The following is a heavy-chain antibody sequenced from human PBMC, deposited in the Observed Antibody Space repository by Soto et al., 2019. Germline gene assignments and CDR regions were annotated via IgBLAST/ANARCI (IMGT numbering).Heavy chain of an antibody. CDR1: GGSISSSSYY. V-gene: IGHV4-39*01. D-gene: IGHD2-2*01. Sequence: SETLSLTCTVSGGSISSSSYYWGWIRQPPGKGLEWIGSIYYSGSTYYNPSLKSRVTISVDTSKNQFSLKLSSVTAADTAVYYCARRGVFIGGVPAARGGYGMDVWGQGTTVTVAS. CDR2: IYYSGST. CDR3: ARRGVFIGGVPAARGGYGMDV. J-gene: IGHJ6*02.